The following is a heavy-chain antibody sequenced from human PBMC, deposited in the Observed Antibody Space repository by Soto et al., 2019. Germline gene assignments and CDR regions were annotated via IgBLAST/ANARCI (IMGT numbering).Heavy chain of an antibody. CDR3: AKEPLEVSGRNAFNI. Sequence: GGSLRLSCAASGFTFSSYAMSWVRLAPGKGLEWVSAISGSGGSTYYADSVKGRFTISRDNSKNTLYLQMNSLGLEDTAVYYCAKEPLEVSGRNAFNIWGQGTMVTVSS. CDR1: GFTFSSYA. CDR2: ISGSGGST. D-gene: IGHD1-1*01. V-gene: IGHV3-23*01. J-gene: IGHJ3*02.